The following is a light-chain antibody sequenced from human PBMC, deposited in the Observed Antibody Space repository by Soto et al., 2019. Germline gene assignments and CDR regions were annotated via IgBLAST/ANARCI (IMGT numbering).Light chain of an antibody. Sequence: QSALTQPASVSGSPGQSITISCTGTSSDVGSYNLVSWYQQHTGKAPKLMIYEGSKRPSGISSRFSGSKSGNTASLTISGLQAEDEADFYCCSYASSGTYVFGTGTKLTVL. CDR1: SSDVGSYNL. J-gene: IGLJ1*01. CDR2: EGS. V-gene: IGLV2-23*01. CDR3: CSYASSGTYV.